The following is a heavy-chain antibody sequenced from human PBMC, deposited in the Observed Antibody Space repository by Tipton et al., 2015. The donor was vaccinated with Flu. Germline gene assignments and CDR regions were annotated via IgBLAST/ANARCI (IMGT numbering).Heavy chain of an antibody. V-gene: IGHV1-8*01. CDR2: MNPNSGNT. D-gene: IGHD2-2*01. CDR1: GYTFTSYD. Sequence: QLVQSGAEVKKPGASVKVSCKASGYTFTSYDINWVRQATGQGLEWMGWMNPNSGNTGYAQKFQGRVTMTRNTSISTAYMELSSLRSEDTAVYYCARFGYCSSTSCPWYYYYGMDVWGQGTTVTVSS. CDR3: ARFGYCSSTSCPWYYYYGMDV. J-gene: IGHJ6*02.